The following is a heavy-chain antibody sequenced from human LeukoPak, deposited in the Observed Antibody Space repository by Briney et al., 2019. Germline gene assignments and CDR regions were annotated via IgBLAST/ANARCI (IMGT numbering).Heavy chain of an antibody. CDR2: IHYSGYT. D-gene: IGHD3-9*01. CDR3: ARRFETYYFGF. V-gene: IGHV4-39*01. CDR1: GGSISSSSYY. Sequence: SETLSLTCTVSGGSISSSSYYWAWIRQPPGKGLEWIGSIHYSGYTYYRPSLKSRVTISVDASKNQFYLKLTSMTAADTAVYYCARRFETYYFGFWGQGTLVTVSS. J-gene: IGHJ4*02.